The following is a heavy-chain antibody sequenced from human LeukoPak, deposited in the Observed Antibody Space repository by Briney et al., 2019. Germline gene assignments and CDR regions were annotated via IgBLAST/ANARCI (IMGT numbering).Heavy chain of an antibody. Sequence: GGSLRLSCAASGFTFSNYAMHWVRQAPGKRLEYVSAISSNGGSTYYAKSVKGRFTISRDKSKNTVYLKMGSLRAEDMAVYYCARETRREDAFDIWGQGTMVTVSS. D-gene: IGHD1-26*01. V-gene: IGHV3-64*01. J-gene: IGHJ3*02. CDR2: ISSNGGST. CDR3: ARETRREDAFDI. CDR1: GFTFSNYA.